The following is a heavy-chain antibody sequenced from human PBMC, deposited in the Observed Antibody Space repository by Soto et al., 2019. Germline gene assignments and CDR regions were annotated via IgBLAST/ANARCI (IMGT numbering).Heavy chain of an antibody. CDR1: GYTVTDYY. V-gene: IGHV1-2*02. CDR2: IDPKNGGT. Sequence: QVQLVQSGTEVKKPGASVKVSCKASGYTVTDYYIHWVRQAPGQGLEWMGWIDPKNGGTIYAQKFQDRVTMTRDTSISTAYMDLSRLTSDDTALYYCARDDYGIYPYWGQGTLVNVSS. D-gene: IGHD1-26*01. CDR3: ARDDYGIYPY. J-gene: IGHJ4*02.